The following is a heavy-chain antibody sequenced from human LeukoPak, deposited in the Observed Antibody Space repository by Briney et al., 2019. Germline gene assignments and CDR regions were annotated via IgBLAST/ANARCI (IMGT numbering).Heavy chain of an antibody. D-gene: IGHD3-22*01. CDR2: IKQDGSEK. V-gene: IGHV3-7*03. Sequence: GGSLRLSCAASGFTFSNYWMSWVRQAPGKGLEWVANIKQDGSEKYYVDSVKGRFTISRDNAKNSLYLQMNSLRAEDTAVYYCARDKAYYDSSGYYGAFDIWGQGTIVTVSS. CDR3: ARDKAYYDSSGYYGAFDI. CDR1: GFTFSNYW. J-gene: IGHJ3*02.